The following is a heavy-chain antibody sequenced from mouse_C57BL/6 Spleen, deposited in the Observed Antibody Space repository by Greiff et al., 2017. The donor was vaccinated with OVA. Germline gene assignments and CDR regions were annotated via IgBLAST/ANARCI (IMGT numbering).Heavy chain of an antibody. Sequence: EVQLQQSGAELVRPGASVKLSCTASGFNIKDDYMHWVKQRPEQGLEWIGWIDPENGNTEYASKFQGKATITADTSSNTAYLQLSSLTSEDTAVYYCTLSTMFAYWGQGTLVTVSA. CDR1: GFNIKDDY. D-gene: IGHD2-1*01. V-gene: IGHV14-4*01. CDR3: TLSTMFAY. J-gene: IGHJ3*01. CDR2: IDPENGNT.